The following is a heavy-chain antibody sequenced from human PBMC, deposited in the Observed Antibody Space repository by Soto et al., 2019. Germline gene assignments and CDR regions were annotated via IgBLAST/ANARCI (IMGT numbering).Heavy chain of an antibody. CDR2: IYHSGST. CDR1: GGSNSSSNW. V-gene: IGHV4-4*02. J-gene: IGHJ5*02. Sequence: TLSLTCAVSGGSNSSSNWWSWVRQPPGKGLEWIGEIYHSGSTNYNPSLKSRVTISVDKSKNQFSLKLSSVTAADTAVYYCARFIVVVVAATYYNWFDPWGQGTLVTVSS. D-gene: IGHD2-15*01. CDR3: ARFIVVVVAATYYNWFDP.